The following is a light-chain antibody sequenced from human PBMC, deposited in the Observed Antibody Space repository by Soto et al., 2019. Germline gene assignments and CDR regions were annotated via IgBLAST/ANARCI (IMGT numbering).Light chain of an antibody. CDR1: QSISSC. CDR2: ATS. V-gene: IGKV1-39*01. CDR3: QQSYSMPLT. J-gene: IGKJ3*01. Sequence: DIQMTQSPSSLSASVGDRVTITCRASQSISSCLNWYQQKPGKAPNLLIYATSSLQSGVPSRFSGSGSGTDFTLTISSLQPEDFATYVCQQSYSMPLTFGPGTKVDVK.